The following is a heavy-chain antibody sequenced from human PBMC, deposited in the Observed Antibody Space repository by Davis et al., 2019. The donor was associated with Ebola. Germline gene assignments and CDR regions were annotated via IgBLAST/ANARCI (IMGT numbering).Heavy chain of an antibody. CDR1: GFTFTTFA. D-gene: IGHD2-21*01. Sequence: GGSLRLSCAASGFTFTTFAMAWVRQAPGKGLEWVSIISGFGGSTQYAESVKGRFTISRDNSKDTLYLQVRSLTPEDTAVYYCVKDRFTVVVVHGGFDFWGQGTLVTVSS. V-gene: IGHV3-23*01. CDR2: ISGFGGST. CDR3: VKDRFTVVVVHGGFDF. J-gene: IGHJ4*02.